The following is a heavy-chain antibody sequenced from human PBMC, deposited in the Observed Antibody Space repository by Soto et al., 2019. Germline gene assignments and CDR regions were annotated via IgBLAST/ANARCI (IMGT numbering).Heavy chain of an antibody. Sequence: SVNVSCKASGFNFRTTAVQWVRQARGQRLEWIGWIVVGSGNTNYAQNFQERVTITRDMSTSTAYLDVSRLRSEDTAVYYCAADPYYYDSSDYYSFDQWGQGTLVTVSS. CDR2: IVVGSGNT. V-gene: IGHV1-58*01. J-gene: IGHJ4*02. CDR1: GFNFRTTA. D-gene: IGHD3-22*01. CDR3: AADPYYYDSSDYYSFDQ.